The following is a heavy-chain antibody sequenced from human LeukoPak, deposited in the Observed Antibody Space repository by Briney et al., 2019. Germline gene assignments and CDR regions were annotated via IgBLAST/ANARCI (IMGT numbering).Heavy chain of an antibody. D-gene: IGHD3-10*01. CDR2: ISGSGGST. CDR3: AKGGGY. J-gene: IGHJ4*02. V-gene: IGHV3-23*01. CDR1: DFPFKLYA. Sequence: GGSLRLPCAPSDFPFKLYAIIGAPRAPGRGLEWVSAISGSGGSTYYADSVKGRFTISRDNSKNTLYLQMNSLRAEDTAVYYCAKGGGYWGEGTLVTVSS.